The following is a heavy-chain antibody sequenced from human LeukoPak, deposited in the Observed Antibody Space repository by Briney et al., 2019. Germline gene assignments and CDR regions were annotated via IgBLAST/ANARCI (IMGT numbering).Heavy chain of an antibody. CDR1: GGSFSGYY. CDR3: ARGSYYDSSGYYSYYYYGMDV. D-gene: IGHD3-22*01. Sequence: SETLSLTCAVYGGSFSGYYWSWVRQPPGKGLEWIGEINHSGSTNYNPSLKSRVTISVDTSKNQFSLKLSSVTAADTAVYYCARGSYYDSSGYYSYYYYGMDVWGQGTTVTVSS. V-gene: IGHV4-34*01. J-gene: IGHJ6*02. CDR2: INHSGST.